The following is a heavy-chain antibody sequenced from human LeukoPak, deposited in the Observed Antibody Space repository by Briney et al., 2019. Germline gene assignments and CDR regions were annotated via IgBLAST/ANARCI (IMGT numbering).Heavy chain of an antibody. CDR1: GDSISSGDYY. V-gene: IGHV4-61*02. CDR2: ISGSGST. Sequence: SETLSLTCTVSGDSISSGDYYWSWIRQPAGKGLEWIGRISGSGSTNYNPSLKSRVTILVDTSKNQFSLKLSSVTAADTAVYFCARGPYSYDSSGAFDIWGQGTMVTVSS. CDR3: ARGPYSYDSSGAFDI. J-gene: IGHJ3*02. D-gene: IGHD3-22*01.